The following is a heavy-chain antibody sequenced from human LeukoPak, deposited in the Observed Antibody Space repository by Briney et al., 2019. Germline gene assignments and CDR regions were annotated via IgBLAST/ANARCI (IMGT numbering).Heavy chain of an antibody. CDR2: IYYSGST. J-gene: IGHJ5*02. CDR3: ARERSSSWLNWFDP. V-gene: IGHV4-61*01. D-gene: IGHD6-13*01. Sequence: KPSETLSLTCTVSGGSIRSSSYYWGWIRQPPGKGLEWIGYIYYSGSTNYNPSLKSRVTISVDTSKNQFSLKLSSVTAADTAVYYCARERSSSWLNWFDPWGQGTLVTVSS. CDR1: GGSIRSSSYY.